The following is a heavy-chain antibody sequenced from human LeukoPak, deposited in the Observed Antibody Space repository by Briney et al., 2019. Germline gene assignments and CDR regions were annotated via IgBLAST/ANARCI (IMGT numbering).Heavy chain of an antibody. CDR2: IYYSGNT. J-gene: IGHJ4*02. V-gene: IGHV4-30-4*08. CDR3: ARGHDYFDY. Sequence: KPSQTLSLTCTVSGDSISSGDYYWSWIRQPPGKGLEWIGYIYYSGNTYYNPSLQSRVTISVDTSKNQFSLNLGSVTAADTAVFYCARGHDYFDYWGQGTLVTVSS. CDR1: GDSISSGDYY.